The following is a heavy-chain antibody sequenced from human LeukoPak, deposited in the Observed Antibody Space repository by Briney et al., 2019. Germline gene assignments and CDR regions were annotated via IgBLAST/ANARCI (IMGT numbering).Heavy chain of an antibody. J-gene: IGHJ6*02. CDR2: INPNSGGT. V-gene: IGHV1-2*04. Sequence: GASVKVSCKASGYTFTGYYMHWVRQAPGQGLEWMGWINPNSGGTNYAQKFQGWVTMTRDTSISTAYMELSRLRSDDTAVYYCARGLRSHYYDSSGYYYGMDVWGQGTTVTVSS. D-gene: IGHD3-22*01. CDR3: ARGLRSHYYDSSGYYYGMDV. CDR1: GYTFTGYY.